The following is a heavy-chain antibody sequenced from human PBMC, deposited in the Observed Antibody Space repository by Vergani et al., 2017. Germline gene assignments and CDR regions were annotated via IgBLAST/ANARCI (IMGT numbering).Heavy chain of an antibody. V-gene: IGHV3-23*01. Sequence: EVQLLESGGGLVQPGGSLRLSCAASGFTFSSHAMSWVRQAPGKGLEWVSGSSGSGGSTYYADSVKGRFTISRDNSKNTLYLQMNSLIAEDTAVYYCAKQLGYYYYCMDVWGQGTTVTVSS. CDR1: GFTFSSHA. CDR3: AKQLGYYYYCMDV. D-gene: IGHD1-1*01. J-gene: IGHJ6*02. CDR2: SSGSGGST.